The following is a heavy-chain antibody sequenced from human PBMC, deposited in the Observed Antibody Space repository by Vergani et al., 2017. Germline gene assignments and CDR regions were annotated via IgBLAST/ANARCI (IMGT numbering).Heavy chain of an antibody. CDR2: IYYSGST. V-gene: IGHV4-59*08. D-gene: IGHD3-3*01. J-gene: IGHJ4*02. CDR3: ARHGGSGNYYHLFDS. CDR1: GGSISSYY. Sequence: QVQLQESGPGLVKPSETLSLTCTVSGGSISSYYWSWIRQPPGKGLEWIGYIYYSGSTNYNPSLKSRVTISVDTSKNQFSLKLSSVTAADTALYHCARHGGSGNYYHLFDSWGQGTLVIVSS.